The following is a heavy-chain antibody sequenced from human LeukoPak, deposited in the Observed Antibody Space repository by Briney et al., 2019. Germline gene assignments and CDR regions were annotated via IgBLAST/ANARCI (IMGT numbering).Heavy chain of an antibody. CDR3: ARDRGVNYYFDY. V-gene: IGHV1-2*02. CDR2: INPNSGGT. J-gene: IGHJ4*02. CDR1: GYTFTGYY. D-gene: IGHD3-10*01. Sequence: ASVKVSCKASGYTFTGYYMHWVRLAPGQGLEWMGWINPNSGGTNYAQKFQGRVTMTTDTSTSTAYMELRSLRSDDTAVYYCARDRGVNYYFDYWGQGTLVTVSS.